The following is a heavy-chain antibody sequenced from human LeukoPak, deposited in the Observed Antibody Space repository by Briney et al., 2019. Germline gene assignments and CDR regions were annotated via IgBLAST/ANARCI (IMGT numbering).Heavy chain of an antibody. J-gene: IGHJ5*02. CDR3: ARDRRTNWFDP. CDR2: IYYSGST. Sequence: SETLSLTCTVSGRSISSYYWSWIRQPPGKGLEWIGYIYYSGSTNYNPSLKSRVTISVDTSKNQFSLKLSSVTAADTAVYYCARDRRTNWFDPWGQGTLVTVSS. CDR1: GRSISSYY. V-gene: IGHV4-59*01.